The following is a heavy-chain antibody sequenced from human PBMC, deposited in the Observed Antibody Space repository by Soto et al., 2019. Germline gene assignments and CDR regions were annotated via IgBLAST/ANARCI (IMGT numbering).Heavy chain of an antibody. Sequence: QVQLVESGGGLVKPGGSLRLSCAASGFTFSDFYMSWIRQTPGKGLEWVSYISSDGSDTFYADSVKGRFTVSRDNAKNSLFLQMSSLRAEDTAVYYCARPNGVSIHYYLGMDLWCQGTTVTVSS. CDR3: ARPNGVSIHYYLGMDL. V-gene: IGHV3-11*01. D-gene: IGHD3-10*01. CDR1: GFTFSDFY. CDR2: ISSDGSDT. J-gene: IGHJ6*02.